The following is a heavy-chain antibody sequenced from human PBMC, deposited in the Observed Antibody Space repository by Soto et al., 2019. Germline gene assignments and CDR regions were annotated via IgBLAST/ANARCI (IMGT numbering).Heavy chain of an antibody. CDR1: GGSISSYY. J-gene: IGHJ4*02. D-gene: IGHD6-13*01. CDR3: ARHIKSSSIDY. V-gene: IGHV4-59*08. CDR2: IYYSGST. Sequence: SETLSLTCTVSGGSISSYYWSWIRQPPGKGLEWIGYIYYSGSTNYNPSLKSRVTISVDTSKNQFSLKLSSVTAADTAVYYCARHIKSSSIDYWGQGTLVTVSS.